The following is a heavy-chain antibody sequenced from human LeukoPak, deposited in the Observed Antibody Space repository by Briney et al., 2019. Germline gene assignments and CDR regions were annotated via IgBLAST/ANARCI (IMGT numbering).Heavy chain of an antibody. V-gene: IGHV3-23*01. CDR1: GFTFSSYA. CDR2: ISGSGGST. D-gene: IGHD3-3*01. CDR3: ATDRGWRTSGYYLYYFEY. J-gene: IGHJ4*02. Sequence: GGSLRLSCAAFGFTFSSYAMSWVRQAPGKGLEWVSAISGSGGSTYYADSVKGRFTISRDNSKNTLYLQMSSLRAEDTAVYYCATDRGWRTSGYYLYYFEYWGQGTLVTFSS.